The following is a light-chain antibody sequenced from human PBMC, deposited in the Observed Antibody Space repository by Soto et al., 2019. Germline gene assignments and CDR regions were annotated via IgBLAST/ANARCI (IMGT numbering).Light chain of an antibody. CDR2: EVI. V-gene: IGLV2-14*01. CDR3: TSYSRTSTPYV. CDR1: SSDVGGYNY. J-gene: IGLJ1*01. Sequence: QSALTQPASVSGSLGQSITISCTGSSSDVGGYNYVSWYQQHPDKAPKLMIYEVINRPLGVSDRFSGSKSGNTASLTISGLQAEDEADYYCTSYSRTSTPYVFGTGTKVTVL.